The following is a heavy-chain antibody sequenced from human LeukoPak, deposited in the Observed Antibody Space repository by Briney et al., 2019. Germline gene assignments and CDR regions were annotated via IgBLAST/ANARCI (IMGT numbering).Heavy chain of an antibody. CDR2: INPNSGGT. CDR3: ARTLDYGDYVDY. V-gene: IGHV1-2*02. CDR1: GYTFTSYG. Sequence: ASVKVSCKASGYTFTSYGITWVRQAPGQGLEWMGWINPNSGGTNYAQKFQGRVTMTRDTSISTAYMELSRPRSDDTAVYYCARTLDYGDYVDYWGQGTLVTVSS. J-gene: IGHJ4*02. D-gene: IGHD4-17*01.